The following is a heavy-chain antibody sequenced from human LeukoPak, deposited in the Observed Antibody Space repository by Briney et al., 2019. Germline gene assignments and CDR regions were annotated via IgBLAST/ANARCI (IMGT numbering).Heavy chain of an antibody. CDR1: GFTFSSYA. J-gene: IGHJ4*02. D-gene: IGHD5-18*01. CDR2: ISYDGSNK. CDR3: ARGPVDTAMVTSPYFDY. Sequence: GGSLRLSCAASGFTFSSYAMHWVRQAPGKGLEWVAVISYDGSNKYYADSVKGRFTISRDSSKNTLYLQMNSVRAEDTAVYYCARGPVDTAMVTSPYFDYWGQGTLVTVSS. V-gene: IGHV3-30*01.